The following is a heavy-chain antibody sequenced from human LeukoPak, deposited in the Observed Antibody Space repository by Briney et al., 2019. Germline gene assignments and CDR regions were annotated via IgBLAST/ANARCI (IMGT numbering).Heavy chain of an antibody. D-gene: IGHD2-2*01. J-gene: IGHJ5*02. CDR2: ISGSGGST. V-gene: IGHV3-23*01. CDR1: GFTFSSYA. CDR3: AKDGMGCSSTSCQGLWFDP. Sequence: PGGSLRLSCTASGFTFSSYAMNWVRQAPGEGLEWVSAISGSGGSTYYADSVKGRFTISRDNSKNTLYLQMNSLRAEDTAVYYCAKDGMGCSSTSCQGLWFDPWGQGTLVTVSS.